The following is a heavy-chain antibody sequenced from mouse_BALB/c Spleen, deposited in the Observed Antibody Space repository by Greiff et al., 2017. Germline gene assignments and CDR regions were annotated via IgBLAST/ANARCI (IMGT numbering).Heavy chain of an antibody. V-gene: IGHV5-15*02. CDR3: ARVLYGSGAMDY. D-gene: IGHD1-1*01. CDR2: ISNLAYSI. J-gene: IGHJ4*01. CDR1: GFTFSDYG. Sequence: EVKLVESGGGLVQPGGSRKLSCAASGFTFSDYGMAWVRQAPGKGPEWVAFISNLAYSIYYADTVTGRFTISRENAKNTLYLEMSSLRSEDTAMYYCARVLYGSGAMDYWGQGTSVTVSS.